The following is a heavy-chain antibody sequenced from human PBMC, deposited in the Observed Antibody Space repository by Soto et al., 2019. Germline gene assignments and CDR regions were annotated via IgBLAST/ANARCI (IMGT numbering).Heavy chain of an antibody. CDR1: GGSFSDSY. CDR2: ISQSGVT. J-gene: IGHJ6*02. V-gene: IGHV4-34*01. Sequence: TLSLTCGFYGGSFSDSYWTWVRQSPGKGLEWIGEISQSGVTNYNPSLKSRVTISVDTSKNQFSLNLRSVSAADTAVYFCARSIPDSRGGGMDVWGQGATVTVSS. CDR3: ARSIPDSRGGGMDV. D-gene: IGHD3-10*01.